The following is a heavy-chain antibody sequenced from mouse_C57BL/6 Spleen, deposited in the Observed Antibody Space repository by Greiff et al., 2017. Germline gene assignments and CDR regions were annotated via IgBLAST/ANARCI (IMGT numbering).Heavy chain of an antibody. CDR1: GFTFTDYY. V-gene: IGHV7-3*01. CDR3: ARLGGYYDCDC. Sequence: EVKLVESGGGLVQPGGSLSLSCAASGFTFTDYYMSWVRQPPGKALEWLGFIRNKANGYTTEYSASVKGRFTISRDNSQSILYLQMNALRAEDRATYYCARLGGYYDCDCWGQGTTLAVS. CDR2: IRNKANGYTT. D-gene: IGHD2-3*01. J-gene: IGHJ2*01.